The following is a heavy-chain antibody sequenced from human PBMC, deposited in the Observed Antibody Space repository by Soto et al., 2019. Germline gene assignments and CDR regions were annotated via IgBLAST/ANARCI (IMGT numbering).Heavy chain of an antibody. Sequence: GGSLRLSCAASGFTFSSYAMHWVRQAPGKGLEWVAVISYDGSNKYYADSVKGRFTISRDNSKNTLYLQMNSLRAEDTAVYYCARRYSGYDYYFDYWGQGTLVTVSS. V-gene: IGHV3-30-3*01. D-gene: IGHD5-12*01. CDR2: ISYDGSNK. CDR3: ARRYSGYDYYFDY. J-gene: IGHJ4*02. CDR1: GFTFSSYA.